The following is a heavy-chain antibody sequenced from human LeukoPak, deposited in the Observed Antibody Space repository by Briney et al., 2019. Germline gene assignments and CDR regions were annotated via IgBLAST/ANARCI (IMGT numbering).Heavy chain of an antibody. CDR1: GFTFSSYG. D-gene: IGHD6-19*01. J-gene: IGHJ4*02. Sequence: PGGSLRLSCAASGFTFSSYGMHWVRQAPGKGLEWVAVIWYGGSNKYYADSVKGRFTISRDNSKNTLYLQMNSLRAEDTAVYYCAKDQVAVAGNHFDYWGQGTLVTVSS. CDR3: AKDQVAVAGNHFDY. V-gene: IGHV3-30*02. CDR2: IWYGGSNK.